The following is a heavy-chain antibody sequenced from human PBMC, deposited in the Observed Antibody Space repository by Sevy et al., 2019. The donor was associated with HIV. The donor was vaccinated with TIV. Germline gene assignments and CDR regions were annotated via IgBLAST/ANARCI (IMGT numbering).Heavy chain of an antibody. CDR3: ARRNDFDI. CDR2: DYYTGGT. J-gene: IGHJ3*02. Sequence: SETLSLTCTVSGGSINSDHWNWIRQPPGKGLEWIGYDYYTGGTNYNPSLKNPVTISVDRTKNQFSLKLTSVTAADTAVYYCARRNDFDIWGQGTMVTVSS. CDR1: GGSINSDH. V-gene: IGHV4-59*08.